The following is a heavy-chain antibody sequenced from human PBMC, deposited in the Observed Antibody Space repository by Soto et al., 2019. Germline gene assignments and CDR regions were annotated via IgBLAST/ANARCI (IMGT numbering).Heavy chain of an antibody. D-gene: IGHD3-10*01. J-gene: IGHJ6*03. CDR2: INAGNGNT. V-gene: IGHV1-3*01. CDR3: ARDGDDLGGFGEHATMDV. Sequence: VSCKASGYTFTSYAMHWVRQAPGQRLEWMGWINAGNGNTKYSQKFQGRVTITRDTSASTAYIELSSLRSEDTAVYYCARDGDDLGGFGEHATMDVWGKGTTVTVSS. CDR1: GYTFTSYA.